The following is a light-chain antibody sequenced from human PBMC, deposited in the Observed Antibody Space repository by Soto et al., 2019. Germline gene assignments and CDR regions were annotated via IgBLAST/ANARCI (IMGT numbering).Light chain of an antibody. V-gene: IGKV3-20*01. Sequence: EIVLTQSPGTLSLSPGERATLSCRASQSVSSSYLAWYQQKPRQAPRLLIYGASSRATLIPDRISGSGSGTDFTLTISRLEPEDFAVYYCQQYGSSSYTFGQGTKLEIK. CDR2: GAS. CDR1: QSVSSSY. J-gene: IGKJ2*01. CDR3: QQYGSSSYT.